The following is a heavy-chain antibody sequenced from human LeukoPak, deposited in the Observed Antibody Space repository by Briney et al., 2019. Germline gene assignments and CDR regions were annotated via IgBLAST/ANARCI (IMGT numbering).Heavy chain of an antibody. V-gene: IGHV3-23*01. D-gene: IGHD3-22*01. CDR1: GFTFSSYA. CDR2: ISGSGDST. CDR3: ARVSGWYYYDSSGYYYPPDY. Sequence: GGSLRLSCAASGFTFSSYAMSWVRQAPGKGLEWVSAISGSGDSTYYADSVKGRFTISRDNAKNSLYLQMNSLRAEDTAVYYCARVSGWYYYDSSGYYYPPDYWGQGTLVTVSS. J-gene: IGHJ4*02.